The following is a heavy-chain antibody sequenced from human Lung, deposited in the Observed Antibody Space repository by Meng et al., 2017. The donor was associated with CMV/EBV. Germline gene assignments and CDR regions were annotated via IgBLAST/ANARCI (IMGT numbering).Heavy chain of an antibody. Sequence: SVXVSCKTSGYTFAGHYLHWLRQAPGQGLEWMAWIHYDTGETNYAQNFHGRVTVTRDTSTTTVYMELRSLRPDDTAMYYCARDDNWGPDYWGQGTLVTVSS. CDR1: GYTFAGHY. V-gene: IGHV1-2*02. CDR2: IHYDTGET. D-gene: IGHD7-27*01. CDR3: ARDDNWGPDY. J-gene: IGHJ4*02.